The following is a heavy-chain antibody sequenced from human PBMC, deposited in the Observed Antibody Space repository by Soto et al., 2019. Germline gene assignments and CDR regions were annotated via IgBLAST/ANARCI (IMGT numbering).Heavy chain of an antibody. D-gene: IGHD1-1*01. J-gene: IGHJ6*02. CDR2: ISSSGSTI. CDR1: GFTFSSYE. V-gene: IGHV3-48*03. CDR3: ARGPSTVQTLYDYYGMDV. Sequence: GGSLRLSCAASGFTFSSYEMNWVRQAPGKGLEWVSYISSSGSTIYYADSVKGRFTISRDNAKNSLYLQMNSLRAEDTAVYYWARGPSTVQTLYDYYGMDVWGQGTTVTVSS.